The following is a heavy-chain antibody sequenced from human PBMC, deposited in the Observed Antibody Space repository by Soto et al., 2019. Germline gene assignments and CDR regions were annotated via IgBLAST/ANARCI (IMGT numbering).Heavy chain of an antibody. CDR3: ARSHTAVTTFRWYNWFAP. D-gene: IGHD4-17*01. Sequence: QVQLVQSGAEVKKPGASVKVSCKASGYTFTSYDINWVRQATGQGLEWMGWMNPNSGNTGYAQKFQGRVTMTRNTSISPAYMELSSLRSEDTAVYYCARSHTAVTTFRWYNWFAPWGQGTLVTVSS. CDR2: MNPNSGNT. V-gene: IGHV1-8*01. J-gene: IGHJ5*02. CDR1: GYTFTSYD.